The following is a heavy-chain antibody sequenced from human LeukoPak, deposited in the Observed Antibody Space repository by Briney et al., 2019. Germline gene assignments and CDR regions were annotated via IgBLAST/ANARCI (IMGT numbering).Heavy chain of an antibody. D-gene: IGHD2-2*01. J-gene: IGHJ4*02. CDR2: INPSGGST. CDR1: GYTFTSYY. Sequence: APVKVSCKASGYTFTSYYMHWVRQAPGQGLEWMGIINPSGGSTSYAQKFQGRVTMTRDTSTSTVYMELSSLRSEDTAVYYCARSLRHCSSTSCYPDYWGQGTLVTVSS. CDR3: ARSLRHCSSTSCYPDY. V-gene: IGHV1-46*01.